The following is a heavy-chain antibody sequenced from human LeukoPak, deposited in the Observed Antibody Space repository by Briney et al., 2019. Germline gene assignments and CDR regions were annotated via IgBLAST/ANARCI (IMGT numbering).Heavy chain of an antibody. CDR1: GFTFSSYA. CDR3: ARELPGIAVAGKGGYFDY. J-gene: IGHJ4*02. D-gene: IGHD6-19*01. Sequence: GGSLRLSCAASGFTFSSYAMHWVRQAPGKGLEYVSAISSNGGSTYYANSVKGRLTISRDNSKNTLYLQMGSLRAEDMAVYYCARELPGIAVAGKGGYFDYWGQGTLVTVSS. V-gene: IGHV3-64*01. CDR2: ISSNGGST.